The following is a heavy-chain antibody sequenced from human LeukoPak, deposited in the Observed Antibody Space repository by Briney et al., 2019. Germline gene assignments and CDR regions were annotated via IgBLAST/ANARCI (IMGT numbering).Heavy chain of an antibody. Sequence: ASVKVSCKASGYTFTGYYMHWVRQAPGQGLEWMGWINPNSGGTNYAQKFQGRFTMTRDTSISTAYMELSRLRSDDTAVYYCARYDPGYYYMDVWGKGTTVTVSS. V-gene: IGHV1-2*02. CDR3: ARYDPGYYYMDV. CDR1: GYTFTGYY. CDR2: INPNSGGT. D-gene: IGHD1-1*01. J-gene: IGHJ6*03.